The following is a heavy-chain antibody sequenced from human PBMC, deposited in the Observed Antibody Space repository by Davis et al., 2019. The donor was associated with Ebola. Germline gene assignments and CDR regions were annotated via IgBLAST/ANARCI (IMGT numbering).Heavy chain of an antibody. Sequence: ASVKVSCKASGYTFTTYDINWVRHATGQGLEWMGWMNPDSGNTGYAQKFQGRVTMTRDTSITTAYMELSSLSSDDTAVYYCTRGIARRRSGSWFDPWGQGTPVTVSS. D-gene: IGHD2-15*01. J-gene: IGHJ5*02. CDR1: GYTFTTYD. CDR2: MNPDSGNT. CDR3: TRGIARRRSGSWFDP. V-gene: IGHV1-8*01.